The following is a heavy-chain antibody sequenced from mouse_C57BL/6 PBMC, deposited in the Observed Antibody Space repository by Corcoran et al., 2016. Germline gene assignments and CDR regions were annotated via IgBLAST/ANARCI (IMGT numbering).Heavy chain of an antibody. D-gene: IGHD1-1*01. Sequence: EVQLQQSGPELVKPGASVKMSCKASGYTFTDYNMHWVKQSHGKSLEWIGYINPNNGGTSYNQKFKGKATLTVNKSSSTAYMELRSLTSEDSAVYYCASTVVADYYAMDYWGQGTSVTVSS. J-gene: IGHJ4*01. V-gene: IGHV1-22*01. CDR3: ASTVVADYYAMDY. CDR1: GYTFTDYN. CDR2: INPNNGGT.